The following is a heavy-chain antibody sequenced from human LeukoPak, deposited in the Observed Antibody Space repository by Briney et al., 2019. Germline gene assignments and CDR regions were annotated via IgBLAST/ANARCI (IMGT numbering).Heavy chain of an antibody. CDR3: ARILYGAVAGTDY. V-gene: IGHV4-61*01. CDR2: IYYSGST. J-gene: IGHJ4*02. Sequence: SETLSLTCTVSGGSVGSGSYYWSWLRQPPGTGLEWFGYIYYSGSTNYNPSLKSRVTISVDTSKNQFSLKLSSVTAADTAVYYCARILYGAVAGTDYWGQGTLVTVSS. CDR1: GGSVGSGSYY. D-gene: IGHD6-19*01.